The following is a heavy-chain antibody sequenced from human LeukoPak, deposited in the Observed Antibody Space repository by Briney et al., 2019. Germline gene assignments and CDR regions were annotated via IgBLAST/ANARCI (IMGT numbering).Heavy chain of an antibody. CDR1: GGSISSSTYY. V-gene: IGHV4-39*07. Sequence: NPSETLSLTCTVSGGSISSSTYYWGWIRQPPGKGLEWIGSMYYSSGNTYYNPSLKSRVTISVDTSKNQFSLKLSSVTAADTAVYYCARGRGYNWKYLPVTRNWFDPWGQGTLVTVSS. J-gene: IGHJ5*02. CDR3: ARGRGYNWKYLPVTRNWFDP. D-gene: IGHD1-7*01. CDR2: MYYSSGNT.